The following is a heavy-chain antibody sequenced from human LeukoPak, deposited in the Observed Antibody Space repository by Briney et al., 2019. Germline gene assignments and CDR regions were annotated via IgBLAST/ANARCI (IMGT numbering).Heavy chain of an antibody. CDR3: ARLGGSGSYMVY. V-gene: IGHV4-59*08. CDR2: IYYSGST. CDR1: GGSISSYY. D-gene: IGHD3-10*01. J-gene: IGHJ4*02. Sequence: SETLSLTCTVSGGSISSYYWSWIRQPPGKGLEWIGYIYYSGSTNYNPSLKSRVTISVDTSKNQFSLKLSSVTTADTAVYYCARLGGSGSYMVYWGQGTLVTVSS.